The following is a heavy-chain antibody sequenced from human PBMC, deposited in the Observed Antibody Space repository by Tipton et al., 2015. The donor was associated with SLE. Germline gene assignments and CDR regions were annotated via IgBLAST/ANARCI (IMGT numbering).Heavy chain of an antibody. D-gene: IGHD3-3*01. CDR2: IYSGGNT. Sequence: SGFTFRAYGMSWVRQAPGKGLEWVSIIYSGGNTYYVESVEGRFTISRDNSDNTLYVRMNNLRVEDTAIYYCAKASRGQYESWSGHFDEWGRGTLVTVSS. CDR3: AKASRGQYESWSGHFDE. V-gene: IGHV3-23*03. J-gene: IGHJ4*02. CDR1: GFTFRAYG.